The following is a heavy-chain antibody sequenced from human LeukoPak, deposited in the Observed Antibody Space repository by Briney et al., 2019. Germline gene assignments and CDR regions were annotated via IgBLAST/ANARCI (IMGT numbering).Heavy chain of an antibody. V-gene: IGHV3-11*01. CDR2: ISNSGLSI. CDR3: ARGGSFDYLFTF. CDR1: GFTFSDYY. J-gene: IGHJ4*02. D-gene: IGHD3-9*01. Sequence: GTLRLSCEASGFTFSDYYMAWIRQAPGKGLEWVSSISNSGLSINYADSVKGRFTTSRDNAKDSLFLQMNSLRAEETAMYYCARGGSFDYLFTFWGQGTLVTVSS.